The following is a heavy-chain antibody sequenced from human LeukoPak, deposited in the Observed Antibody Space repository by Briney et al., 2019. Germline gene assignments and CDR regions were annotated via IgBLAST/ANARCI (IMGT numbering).Heavy chain of an antibody. D-gene: IGHD3-22*01. J-gene: IGHJ4*02. CDR1: GYSFTSYY. CDR3: ARGRGVHDSHTYDYFDY. Sequence: ASLKVSCKASGYSFTSYYIHWVRQAPGQGLGWMGIINLAGGSPTYAQKFQGSRLTLTRDTSTSTVYMELSSLRSEDTAVYYCARGRGVHDSHTYDYFDYWGQGSLVTVSS. V-gene: IGHV1-46*01. CDR2: INLAGGSP.